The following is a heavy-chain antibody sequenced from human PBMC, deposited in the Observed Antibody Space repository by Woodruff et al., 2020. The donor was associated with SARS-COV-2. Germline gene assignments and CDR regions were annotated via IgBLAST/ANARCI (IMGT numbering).Heavy chain of an antibody. D-gene: IGHD3-10*01. CDR3: VKEYGSGSYYVGFDAFDI. J-gene: IGHJ3*02. Sequence: GRFTISRDNAKNSLYVQMNSLRAEDTALYYCVKEYGSGSYYVGFDAFDIWGQGTMVTVSS. V-gene: IGHV3-9*01.